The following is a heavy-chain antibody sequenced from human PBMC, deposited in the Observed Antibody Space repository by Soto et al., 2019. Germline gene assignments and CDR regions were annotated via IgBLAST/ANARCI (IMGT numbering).Heavy chain of an antibody. CDR3: ARHGYEVFWRAAAGTIDY. V-gene: IGHV4-59*08. J-gene: IGHJ4*02. CDR1: GGSISSYY. CDR2: IYYSGST. Sequence: SETLSLTCTVSGGSISSYYWSWIRQPPGKGLEWIGYIYYSGSTNYNPSLKSRVTISVDMSKNQFSLKLSSVTAADTAVYYCARHGYEVFWRAAAGTIDYWGQGTLVTVSS. D-gene: IGHD6-13*01.